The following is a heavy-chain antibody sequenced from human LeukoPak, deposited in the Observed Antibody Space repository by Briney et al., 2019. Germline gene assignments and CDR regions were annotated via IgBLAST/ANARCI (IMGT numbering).Heavy chain of an antibody. Sequence: GGSLRLSCAASGFTFSSYAMSWVRQAPGKGLEWVSSISGSGGSTHYVDSVKGRFTISRDKTKNTLYLQMNSLRAEDTAVYYCAKSSYYDASGYYREYYFDSWGQGTLVTVSS. V-gene: IGHV3-23*01. D-gene: IGHD3-22*01. CDR2: ISGSGGST. J-gene: IGHJ4*02. CDR3: AKSSYYDASGYYREYYFDS. CDR1: GFTFSSYA.